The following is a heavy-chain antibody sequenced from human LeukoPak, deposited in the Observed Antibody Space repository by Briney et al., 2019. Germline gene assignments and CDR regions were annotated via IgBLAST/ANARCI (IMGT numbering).Heavy chain of an antibody. CDR2: IYTSGST. D-gene: IGHD3-10*01. Sequence: SETLSLTCTVSGGSISSYYWSWIRQPPGKGLEWIGNIYTSGSTNYNPSLKSRVTISVDTSKNQFSLKLSSVTAADTAVYYCARRAYYYGSGSYGLFDPWGQGTLVTVSS. CDR1: GGSISSYY. V-gene: IGHV4-4*09. CDR3: ARRAYYYGSGSYGLFDP. J-gene: IGHJ5*02.